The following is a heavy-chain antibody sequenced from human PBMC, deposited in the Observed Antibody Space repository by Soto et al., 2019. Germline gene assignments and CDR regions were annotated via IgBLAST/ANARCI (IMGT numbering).Heavy chain of an antibody. Sequence: SVKVSCKASGLTFSSSAISGLRQAPGQGLEWMGGIIPIFGTANYAQKFQGRVTITADESTSTAYMELSSLSSEDTAVYYCAKDDSNYVLVYWGQGTLVTVAS. D-gene: IGHD4-4*01. CDR1: GLTFSSSA. CDR3: AKDDSNYVLVY. V-gene: IGHV1-69*13. J-gene: IGHJ4*02. CDR2: IIPIFGTA.